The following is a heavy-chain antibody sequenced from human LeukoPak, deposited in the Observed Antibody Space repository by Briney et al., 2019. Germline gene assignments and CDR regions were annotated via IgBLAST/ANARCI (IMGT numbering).Heavy chain of an antibody. V-gene: IGHV1-2*02. CDR1: GYTFTSYA. Sequence: ASVKVSCKASGYTFTSYAMHWVRQAPGQGLEWMGWINPNSGGTNYAQKFQGRVTMTRDTSISTAYMELSRLRSDDTAVYYCARDRVGYSSGWFDYWGQGTLVTVSS. CDR2: INPNSGGT. CDR3: ARDRVGYSSGWFDY. J-gene: IGHJ4*02. D-gene: IGHD6-19*01.